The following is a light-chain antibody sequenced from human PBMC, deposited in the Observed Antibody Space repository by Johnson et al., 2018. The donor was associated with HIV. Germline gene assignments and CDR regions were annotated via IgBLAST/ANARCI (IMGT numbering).Light chain of an antibody. CDR1: SSNIGNSY. Sequence: QSVLTQPPSVSAAPGQKVTISCSGSSSNIGNSYISWYQQLPGTAPKLLIYENNKRPSGIPDRLSGSKSGTSATLGITGLQTGDEADYYCGTWDDSLSTGCVFGAGTKVTVL. J-gene: IGLJ1*01. V-gene: IGLV1-51*02. CDR3: GTWDDSLSTGCV. CDR2: ENN.